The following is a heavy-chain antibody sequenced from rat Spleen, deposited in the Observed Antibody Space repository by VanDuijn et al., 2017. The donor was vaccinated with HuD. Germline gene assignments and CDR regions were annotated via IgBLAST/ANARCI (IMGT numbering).Heavy chain of an antibody. V-gene: IGHV5-19*01. J-gene: IGHJ4*01. CDR3: ATDGYFDGIYYSVYVMDA. CDR1: GFTFSNYG. Sequence: EVQLVESGGGLVQPGRSLKLSCAASGFTFSNYGTHWIRQAPTKGLEWVTSISPTGATTNYRDSVKGRFTISRDNAKNTLYLQMDSLRSEDSATYYCATDGYFDGIYYSVYVMDAWGQGASVTVSS. CDR2: ISPTGATT. D-gene: IGHD1-12*02.